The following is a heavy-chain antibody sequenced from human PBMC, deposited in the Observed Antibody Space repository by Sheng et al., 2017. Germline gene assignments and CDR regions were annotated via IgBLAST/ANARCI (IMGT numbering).Heavy chain of an antibody. Sequence: QVQLVQSGAEVKKPGSSVKVSCKASGGTFSSYTISWVRQAPGQGLEWMGRIIPILGIANYAQKFQGRVTITADKSTSTAYMELSSLRSEDTAVYYCARAACSGGSCPPDYWGQGTLVTVSS. J-gene: IGHJ4*02. CDR3: ARAACSGGSCPPDY. V-gene: IGHV1-69*02. CDR2: IIPILGIA. CDR1: GGTFSSYT. D-gene: IGHD2-15*01.